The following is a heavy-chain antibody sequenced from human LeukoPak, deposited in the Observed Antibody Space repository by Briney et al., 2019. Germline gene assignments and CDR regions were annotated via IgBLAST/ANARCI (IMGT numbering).Heavy chain of an antibody. V-gene: IGHV3-74*01. CDR2: IKTDGTDT. Sequence: WGSLRLSCAASGFTFSTDWMHWFLQAPGKGLVWVSCIKTDGTDTRYAESVKGRFTISRDNAKNTLYLQMNSLIAEDTAVYYCARDFFPRGVWGKGTTVTVSS. J-gene: IGHJ6*04. CDR1: GFTFSTDW. D-gene: IGHD3-3*01. CDR3: ARDFFPRGV.